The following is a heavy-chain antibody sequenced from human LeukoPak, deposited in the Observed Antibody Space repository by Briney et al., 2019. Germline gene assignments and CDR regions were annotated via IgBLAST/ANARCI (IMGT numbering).Heavy chain of an antibody. Sequence: SETLSLTCTVSGGSISSDNYYWGWIRQPPGKGLEWIGSIYHSGSTYYNPSLKSRVTISVDTSKNQFSLKLSSVTAADTAVYYCAGVCIVGATRCDAFDIWGQGTMVTVSS. J-gene: IGHJ3*02. CDR3: AGVCIVGATRCDAFDI. CDR1: GGSISSDNYY. CDR2: IYHSGST. D-gene: IGHD1-26*01. V-gene: IGHV4-39*07.